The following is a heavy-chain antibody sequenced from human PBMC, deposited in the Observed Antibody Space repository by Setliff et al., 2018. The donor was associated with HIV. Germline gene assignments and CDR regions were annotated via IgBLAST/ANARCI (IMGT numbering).Heavy chain of an antibody. CDR2: INAGNGNT. D-gene: IGHD3-22*01. CDR3: ARERDSSGFQFDP. Sequence: ASVKVSCKTSGFTFTNYAIHWVRQAPGQRLEWMGWINAGNGNTKYSQKLQGRVTITRDTSASTAYMVLSSLRSDDMAVYYCARERDSSGFQFDPWGQGTLVTVSS. J-gene: IGHJ5*02. CDR1: GFTFTNYA. V-gene: IGHV1-3*01.